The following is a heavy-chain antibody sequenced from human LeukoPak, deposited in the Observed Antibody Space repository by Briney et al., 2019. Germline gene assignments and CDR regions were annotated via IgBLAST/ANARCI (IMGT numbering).Heavy chain of an antibody. Sequence: SVTVSYKASGGTFNIYAMSGVRQAPGQGLEWMGGIIPIFGTANYAQKFQGRVPITADKSTSTAYMELSSLRSEDTAVYYCAVLGATFDYWGQGTLVTVSS. J-gene: IGHJ4*02. CDR2: IIPIFGTA. D-gene: IGHD1-26*01. CDR1: GGTFNIYA. CDR3: AVLGATFDY. V-gene: IGHV1-69*06.